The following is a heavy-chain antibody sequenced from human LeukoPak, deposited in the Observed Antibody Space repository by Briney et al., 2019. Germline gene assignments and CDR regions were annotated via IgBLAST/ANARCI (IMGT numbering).Heavy chain of an antibody. Sequence: GGSLRLSCAASGFTFSSFWMSWVRQAPGKGLEWVANTKQDESEKYYVDSVKGRFTISRDNAKNSLYLQMNSLRAEDTAVYYCAISITIFGVVNSRHSFMDVWGQGTTVTVSS. CDR3: AISITIFGVVNSRHSFMDV. CDR1: GFTFSSFW. CDR2: TKQDESEK. D-gene: IGHD3-3*01. V-gene: IGHV3-7*03. J-gene: IGHJ6*02.